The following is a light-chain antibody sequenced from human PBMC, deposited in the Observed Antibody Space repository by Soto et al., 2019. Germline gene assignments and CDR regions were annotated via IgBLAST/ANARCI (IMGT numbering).Light chain of an antibody. CDR1: SSNIGAGYD. CDR3: QSYDSSLSVVV. CDR2: GNN. J-gene: IGLJ2*01. V-gene: IGLV1-40*01. Sequence: QSVLTQPPSVSGAPGQRVTIPCTGSSSNIGAGYDVHWYRQLPGTAPKLLIYGNNNRPSGVPDRFSGSKFGTSASLAITGLQAEDEADYYCQSYDSSLSVVVFGGGTQLTVL.